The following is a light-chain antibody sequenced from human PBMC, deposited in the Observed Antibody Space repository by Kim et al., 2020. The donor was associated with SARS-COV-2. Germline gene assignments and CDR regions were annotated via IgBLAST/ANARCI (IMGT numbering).Light chain of an antibody. CDR2: QDN. CDR1: SLGDRF. J-gene: IGLJ3*02. Sequence: SYELTQPPSVSLSPGQTASVTCSGDSLGDRFIFWYQQKPGQSPVVVIYQDNKRPSGIPERFSGSNSGNTAALTIRETQAMDEADYYCQAWDRGSAVFGGGTQLTVL. V-gene: IGLV3-1*01. CDR3: QAWDRGSAV.